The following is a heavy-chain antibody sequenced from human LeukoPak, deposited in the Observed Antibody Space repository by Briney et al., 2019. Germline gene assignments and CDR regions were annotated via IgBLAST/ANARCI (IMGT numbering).Heavy chain of an antibody. CDR3: ARSGGYSYGYGY. CDR1: GYTFTGYY. CDR2: INPNSGGT. D-gene: IGHD5-18*01. V-gene: IGHV1-2*02. J-gene: IGHJ4*02. Sequence: ASVKVSCKASGYTFTGYYMHWVRQAPGQGLEWMGWINPNSGGTNYAQKFQGRVTMTRDTSISTAYMDLSRLRSDDTAVYYCARSGGYSYGYGYWGQGTLVTVSS.